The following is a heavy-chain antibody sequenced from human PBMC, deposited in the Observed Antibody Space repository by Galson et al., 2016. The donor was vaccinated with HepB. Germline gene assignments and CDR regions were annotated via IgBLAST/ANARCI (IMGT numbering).Heavy chain of an antibody. V-gene: IGHV1-46*01. D-gene: IGHD3-9*01. CDR2: INPNGGST. CDR1: GDTFSSYT. CDR3: ARGDYDILTAYYGSAGY. Sequence: SVKVSCKASGDTFSSYTIGWVRQAPGQGLEWMEIINPNGGSTTYAQNFQGRLTMTRDTSTSTVYMELSSLRSDDTAVYYCARGDYDILTAYYGSAGYWGQGTLVTVSS. J-gene: IGHJ4*02.